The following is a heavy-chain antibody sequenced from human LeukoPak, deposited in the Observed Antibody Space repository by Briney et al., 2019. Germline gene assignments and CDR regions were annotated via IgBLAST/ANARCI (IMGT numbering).Heavy chain of an antibody. V-gene: IGHV1-69*04. CDR2: IIPILGIA. D-gene: IGHD3-10*01. CDR1: GGTFSSYA. J-gene: IGHJ5*02. CDR3: ARGSPPESRGASGFDP. Sequence: SVKVSCKASGGTFSSYAISWVRQAPGQGLEWMGRIIPILGIANYAQKFQGRVTIAADKSTSTAYMELSSLRSEDTAVYYCARGSPPESRGASGFDPWGQGTLVTVSS.